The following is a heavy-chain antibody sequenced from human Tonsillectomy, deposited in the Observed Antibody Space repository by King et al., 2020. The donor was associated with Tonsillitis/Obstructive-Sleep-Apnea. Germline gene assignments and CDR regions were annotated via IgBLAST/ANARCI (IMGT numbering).Heavy chain of an antibody. D-gene: IGHD2-15*01. CDR2: IYPGDSDT. V-gene: IGHV5-51*01. CDR1: GYSFTSYW. J-gene: IGHJ4*02. Sequence: QLVQSGAEVKKPGESLKISCKGSGYSFTSYWIGWVRQMPGKGLEWMGIIYPGDSDTRYSPSFQGHVTISADKSSSTAYLQWSSLKASDTAMYYCARLTTDCSGGSCYLDYFDYWGQGTLVTVSS. CDR3: ARLTTDCSGGSCYLDYFDY.